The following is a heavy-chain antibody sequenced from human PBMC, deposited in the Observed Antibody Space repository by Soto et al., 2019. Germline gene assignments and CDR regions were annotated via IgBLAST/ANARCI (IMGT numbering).Heavy chain of an antibody. CDR3: ARAIKVTYYYYYYMDV. CDR2: ISGSGGST. Sequence: GGSLRLSCAASGFTFSSYAMSWVRQAPGKGLEWVSAISGSGGSTYYVDSVKGRFTISRDNSKNTLYLQMNSLRAEDTAVYYCARAIKVTYYYYYYMDVWGKGTTVTVSS. D-gene: IGHD2-21*02. V-gene: IGHV3-23*01. CDR1: GFTFSSYA. J-gene: IGHJ6*03.